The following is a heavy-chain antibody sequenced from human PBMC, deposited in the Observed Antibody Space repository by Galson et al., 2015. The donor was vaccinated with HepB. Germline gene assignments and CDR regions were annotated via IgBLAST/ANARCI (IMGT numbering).Heavy chain of an antibody. CDR1: GFTFNRSE. CDR2: ISRSGSTR. J-gene: IGHJ4*02. Sequence: SLRLSCAASGFTFNRSEMNWVRQTPGKGLEWVSYISRSGSTRYYAISVKGRFTISRDNAKNSLDLQMNSLRAEDTAVYYCARGEGCSGGRCYFDYWGQGTLVTVSS. CDR3: ARGEGCSGGRCYFDY. D-gene: IGHD2-15*01. V-gene: IGHV3-48*03.